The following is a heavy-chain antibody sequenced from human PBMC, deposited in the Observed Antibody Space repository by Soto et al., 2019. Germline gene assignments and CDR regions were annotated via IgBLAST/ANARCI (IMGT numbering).Heavy chain of an antibody. Sequence: GESLKISCKGSGYSFRNNCITWVRQMPGKGLEWMGRIDLTDSYTSYSPSFQGQVTISADKSISTAYLQWSSLKASDTAMYYCARQGGYSSSNYYYYYGMDVWGQGTTVTVSS. J-gene: IGHJ6*02. V-gene: IGHV5-10-1*04. CDR2: IDLTDSYT. CDR3: ARQGGYSSSNYYYYYGMDV. CDR1: GYSFRNNC. D-gene: IGHD6-13*01.